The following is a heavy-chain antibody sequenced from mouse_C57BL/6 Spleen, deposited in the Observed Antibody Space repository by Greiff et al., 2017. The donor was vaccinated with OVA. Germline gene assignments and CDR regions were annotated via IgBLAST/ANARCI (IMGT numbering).Heavy chain of an antibody. D-gene: IGHD1-1*01. CDR1: GYTFTDYY. V-gene: IGHV1-26*01. CDR2: INPNNGGT. CDR3: ARLDYYYGSSYGFDV. J-gene: IGHJ1*03. Sequence: EVQLQQSGPELVKPGASVKISCKASGYTFTDYYMNWVKQSHGKSLEWIGDINPNNGGTSYNQKFKGKATLTVDKSSSTAYMELRSLTSEDSAVYYCARLDYYYGSSYGFDVWGTGTTVTVSS.